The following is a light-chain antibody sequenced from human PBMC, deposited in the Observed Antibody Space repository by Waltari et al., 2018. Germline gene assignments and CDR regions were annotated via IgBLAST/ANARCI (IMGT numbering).Light chain of an antibody. CDR2: DNN. V-gene: IGLV1-51*01. CDR3: ATWDNNLKDVV. Sequence: QSVLTQPPSVSAAPGQKVSISCSGSSPNIGNYYVSWYYQLPGAAPKLLIYDNNARPSGIPDRFSASKSGTSATLGITGLQIGDEADYYCATWDNNLKDVVFGGGTKLTVL. J-gene: IGLJ2*01. CDR1: SPNIGNYY.